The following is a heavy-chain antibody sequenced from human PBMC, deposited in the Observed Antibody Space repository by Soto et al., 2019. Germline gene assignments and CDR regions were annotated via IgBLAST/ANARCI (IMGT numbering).Heavy chain of an antibody. D-gene: IGHD6-13*01. V-gene: IGHV3-23*01. J-gene: IGHJ4*02. CDR3: AKDLSSWVDRYYFDY. Sequence: GGSLRLSCVASGFTFNKYALAWVRQAPGKGLEWVSAISGSGASTYDADSVKGRFTISRDNSKNTLYLQMNSLRAEDTAVYYCAKDLSSWVDRYYFDYWGQGTLVTVSS. CDR2: ISGSGAST. CDR1: GFTFNKYA.